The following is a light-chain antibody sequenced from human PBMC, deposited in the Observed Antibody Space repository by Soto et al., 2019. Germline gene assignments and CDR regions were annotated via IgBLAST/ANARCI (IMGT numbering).Light chain of an antibody. CDR2: AAS. CDR3: QKYNSAPRVT. CDR1: QGISNY. J-gene: IGKJ3*01. Sequence: DIQMTQSPSSLSASVGDRVTITCRASQGISNYLAWYQQKPVKVPKLLIYAASTLQSGVPSRFSGSGSGTDFTLTISSLQPEDVATYYCQKYNSAPRVTFGPGTKVDIK. V-gene: IGKV1-27*01.